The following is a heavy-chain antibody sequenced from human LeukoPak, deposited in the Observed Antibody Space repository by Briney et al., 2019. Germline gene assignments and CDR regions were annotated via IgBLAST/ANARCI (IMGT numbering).Heavy chain of an antibody. D-gene: IGHD5-18*01. Sequence: ASVKVSCKASGGTFSSYTISWVRQAPGQGLEWMGGIIPIFGTANYAQKFQGRVTITAGESTSTAYMELSSLRSEDTAVYYCARSGDTATYYYYGMDVWGQGTTVTVSS. J-gene: IGHJ6*02. V-gene: IGHV1-69*13. CDR2: IIPIFGTA. CDR3: ARSGDTATYYYYGMDV. CDR1: GGTFSSYT.